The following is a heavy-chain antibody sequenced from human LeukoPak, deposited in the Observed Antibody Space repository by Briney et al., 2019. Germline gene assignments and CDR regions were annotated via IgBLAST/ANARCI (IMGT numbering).Heavy chain of an antibody. CDR1: GFTFSSYA. J-gene: IGHJ4*02. CDR2: ISYDGSNK. Sequence: GSLRLSCAASGFTFSSYAMHWVRQAPGKGLEWVAVISYDGSNKYYADSVKGRFTISRDNSKNTLYLQMNSLRAEDTAVYYCARTPYSSGGFDYWGQGTLVTVSS. V-gene: IGHV3-30-3*01. D-gene: IGHD6-19*01. CDR3: ARTPYSSGGFDY.